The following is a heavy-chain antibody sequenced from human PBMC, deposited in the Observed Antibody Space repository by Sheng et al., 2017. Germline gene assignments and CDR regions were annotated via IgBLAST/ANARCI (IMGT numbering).Heavy chain of an antibody. D-gene: IGHD3-10*01. Sequence: QVQLVQSGAEVKKPGSSVKVSCKASGDIFTSYSFSWVRQAPGQGLEWLGTVIPILDKITYAHKVQGRLTITADKSTSTAYMELRTLTSEDTAMFFCATGGGPRGAAYYYYY. CDR3: ATGGGPRGAAYYYYY. V-gene: IGHV1-69*08. CDR1: GDIFTSYS. J-gene: IGHJ6*01. CDR2: VIPILDKI.